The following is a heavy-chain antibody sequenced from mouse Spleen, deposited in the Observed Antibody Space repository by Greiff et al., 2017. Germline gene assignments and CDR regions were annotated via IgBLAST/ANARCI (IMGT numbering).Heavy chain of an antibody. V-gene: IGHV1-53*01. D-gene: IGHD2-3*01. CDR1: GYTFTSYW. CDR3: ARDGYSYWYFDV. Sequence: VQLQQPGTELVKPGASVKLSCQASGYTFTSYWMHWVKQRPGQGLEWIGNINPSNGGTNYNEKFKSKATLTVDKSSSTAYMQLSSLTSEDTAGYYWARDGYSYWYFDVWGTGTTVTVSS. CDR2: INPSNGGT. J-gene: IGHJ1*03.